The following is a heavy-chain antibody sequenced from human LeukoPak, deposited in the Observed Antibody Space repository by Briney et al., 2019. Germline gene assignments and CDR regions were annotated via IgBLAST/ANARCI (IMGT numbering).Heavy chain of an antibody. CDR3: AGSAGAKDDILTGYSYFDY. V-gene: IGHV4-31*03. CDR2: IYYSGST. D-gene: IGHD3-9*01. J-gene: IGHJ4*02. CDR1: GGSISSGGYY. Sequence: PSQTLSLTCTVSGGSISSGGYYWSWIRQHPGKGLEWIGYIYYSGSTYYNPSLKSRVTISVDTSKNQFSLKLSSVTAADTAVYYCAGSAGAKDDILTGYSYFDYWGQGTLVTVSS.